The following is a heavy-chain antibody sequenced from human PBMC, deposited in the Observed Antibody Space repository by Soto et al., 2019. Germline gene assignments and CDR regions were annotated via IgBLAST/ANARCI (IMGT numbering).Heavy chain of an antibody. CDR2: IYYSGIT. Sequence: QVQLQESCPGVVKPSETLSLTCTVSGGSISSYYWSWIRQPPGKGLDWIGYIYYSGITNYNPSLKSRVTISVDTSKNQFSLWLSFVTAADTAVYHCPRGGGGYDLDYWGQGTLVTVSS. D-gene: IGHD5-12*01. V-gene: IGHV4-59*01. CDR3: PRGGGGYDLDY. J-gene: IGHJ4*02. CDR1: GGSISSYY.